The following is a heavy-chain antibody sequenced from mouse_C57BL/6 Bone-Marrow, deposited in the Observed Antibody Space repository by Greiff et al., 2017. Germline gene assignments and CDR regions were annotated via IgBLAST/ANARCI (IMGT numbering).Heavy chain of an antibody. Sequence: QVQLKESGAELARPGASVKLSCKASGYTFTSYGISWVKQRTGQGLEWIGEIYPRSGNTYYNEKFKGKATLTADKSSSTAYMKLRSLTSEDSSVYFCARRAFYLDYWGQGTTLTGSS. V-gene: IGHV1-81*01. CDR1: GYTFTSYG. J-gene: IGHJ2*01. CDR2: IYPRSGNT. CDR3: ARRAFYLDY. D-gene: IGHD3-3*01.